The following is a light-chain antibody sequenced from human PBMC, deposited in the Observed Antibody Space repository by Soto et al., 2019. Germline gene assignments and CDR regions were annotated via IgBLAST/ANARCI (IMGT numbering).Light chain of an antibody. V-gene: IGLV1-47*01. Sequence: QSVLTQPPSASGTPGQRVTISCSGSISNLGSNFVFWYQQLPGAAPKLLISRNDQRPSGVPDRFSGSKSGPSASLAISGLRSEDGAEYHCAAWDDSLRGVVFGGGTKLTVL. CDR3: AAWDDSLRGVV. J-gene: IGLJ3*02. CDR2: RND. CDR1: ISNLGSNF.